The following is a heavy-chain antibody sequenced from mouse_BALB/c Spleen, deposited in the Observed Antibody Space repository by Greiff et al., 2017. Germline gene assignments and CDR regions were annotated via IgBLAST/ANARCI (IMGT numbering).Heavy chain of an antibody. CDR3: GRGVGYFDY. V-gene: IGHV14-3*02. CDR2: IDPANGNT. Sequence: EVKLQESGAELVKPGASVKLSCTASGFNIKDTYMHWVKQRPEQGLEWIGRIDPANGNTKYDPKFQGKATITADTSSNTAYLQLSSLTSEDTAVYYCGRGVGYFDYWGQGTTLTVSS. D-gene: IGHD1-3*01. J-gene: IGHJ2*01. CDR1: GFNIKDTY.